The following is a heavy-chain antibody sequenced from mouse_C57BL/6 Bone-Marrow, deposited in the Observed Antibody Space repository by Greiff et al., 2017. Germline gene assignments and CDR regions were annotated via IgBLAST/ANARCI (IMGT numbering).Heavy chain of an antibody. CDR3: ARRGVVVPYYYAMDY. CDR1: GYTFTSYG. CDR2: IYPRSGNT. Sequence: QVQLQQSGAELARPGASVKLSCKASGYTFTSYGISWVKQRPGQGLEWIGEIYPRSGNTYYNEKFKGKATLTADKYSSTAYMELRSLTSEDSAVYVGARRGVVVPYYYAMDYWGQGASVTVSS. D-gene: IGHD1-1*01. V-gene: IGHV1-81*01. J-gene: IGHJ4*01.